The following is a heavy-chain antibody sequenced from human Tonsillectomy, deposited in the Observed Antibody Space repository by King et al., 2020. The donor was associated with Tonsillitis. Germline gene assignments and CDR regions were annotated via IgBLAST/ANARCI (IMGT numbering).Heavy chain of an antibody. J-gene: IGHJ6*03. CDR2: MYYSENS. CDR3: ARVGTSCSSTSCYAAPGYYYMDV. Sequence: QLQESGPGLVKPSETLSLTCTVSVGSISSYYWSWIRQPPGKGLAWVGYMYYSENSNYTPPLKSPLTLTLDTPKNQFSLKLSVVTAADTAGYYCARVGTSCSSTSCYAAPGYYYMDVWGKGTTVTVSS. V-gene: IGHV4-59*01. CDR1: VGSISSYY. D-gene: IGHD2-2*01.